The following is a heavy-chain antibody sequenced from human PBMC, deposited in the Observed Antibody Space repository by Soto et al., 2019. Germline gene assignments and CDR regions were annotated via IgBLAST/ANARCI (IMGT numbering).Heavy chain of an antibody. CDR3: ARGSSPVDFDY. Sequence: QVQLVQSGAEVKKPGASVQVSCKASGYTFTNYGINWVRQAPGQGLEWMGWINTYNGNTNFAQRLQGRVTMTTEASTSTAYMELSSLTSDDTAVYYCARGSSPVDFDYWGQGTLVTVSS. D-gene: IGHD6-13*01. V-gene: IGHV1-18*01. CDR1: GYTFTNYG. J-gene: IGHJ4*02. CDR2: INTYNGNT.